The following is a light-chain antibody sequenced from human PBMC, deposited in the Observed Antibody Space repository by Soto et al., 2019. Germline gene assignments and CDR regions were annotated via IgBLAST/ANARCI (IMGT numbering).Light chain of an antibody. J-gene: IGLJ2*01. CDR2: YDS. CDR3: QXXXSSSDHVV. Sequence: SYELTQPPSVSVAPGKTARITCGGNNIGSKSVHWYQQKPGQAPVLVIYYDSDRPSGIPERFSGSNSGNTATLTISRVEAXXXXXXXCQXXXSSSDHVVFGGGTKVTVL. V-gene: IGLV3-21*04. CDR1: NIGSKS.